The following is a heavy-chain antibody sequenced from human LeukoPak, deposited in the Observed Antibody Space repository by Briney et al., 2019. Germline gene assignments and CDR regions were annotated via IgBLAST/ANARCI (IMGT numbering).Heavy chain of an antibody. CDR3: AREVNIAAAGTWDY. D-gene: IGHD6-13*01. CDR2: ISGSGGST. J-gene: IGHJ4*02. CDR1: GFTFSSYA. Sequence: GGSLRLSCAASGFTFSSYAMSWVRQAPGKGLEWVSAISGSGGSTYYADSVKGRFTISRDNAKNSLYLQMNSLRAEDTAVYYCAREVNIAAAGTWDYWGQGTLVTVSS. V-gene: IGHV3-23*01.